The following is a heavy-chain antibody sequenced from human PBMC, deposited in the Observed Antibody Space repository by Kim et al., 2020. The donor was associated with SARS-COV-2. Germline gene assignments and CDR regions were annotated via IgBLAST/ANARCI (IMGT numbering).Heavy chain of an antibody. CDR3: TRELRVRETFITLDY. V-gene: IGHV3-23*01. CDR1: GFTFSDYH. CDR2: ISGSGDAA. D-gene: IGHD3-10*01. J-gene: IGHJ4*02. Sequence: GGSLRLSCAAAGFTFSDYHINWVRQVPGKGLEAVAIISGSGDAAYYADSVRGRFTISRDNSKNTVYLQIKNLRVEDTAVYYCTRELRVRETFITLDYWGQGTLAVVSS.